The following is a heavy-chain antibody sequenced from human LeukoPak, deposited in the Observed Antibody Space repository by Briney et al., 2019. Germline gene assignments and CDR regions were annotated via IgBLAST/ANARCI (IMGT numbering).Heavy chain of an antibody. V-gene: IGHV4-59*01. Sequence: SETLSLTCTVSGGSISSYYWSWIRQPPGKGLEWIGYIYYSGSTNYNPSLKSRVTISVDTSRNQFSLKLSSVAAADTAVYYCARDRSSYFDYWGQGTLVTVSS. J-gene: IGHJ4*02. CDR3: ARDRSSYFDY. CDR2: IYYSGST. CDR1: GGSISSYY.